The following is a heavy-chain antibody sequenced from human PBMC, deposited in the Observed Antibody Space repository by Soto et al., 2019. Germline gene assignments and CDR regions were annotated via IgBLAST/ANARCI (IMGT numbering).Heavy chain of an antibody. J-gene: IGHJ5*02. CDR2: ISPSGSP. CDR3: TRGVLA. D-gene: IGHD2-8*01. Sequence: QVQLQESGSRLVRPSQTLYLTCSVSRGSVSSGGYSGSWIRQAPGKGLEWIGFISPSGSPAYNPSLTSRVSISVDTSNNQISLELSSVTAADTAVYYCTRGVLAWGPGTLVTVSS. V-gene: IGHV4-30-2*01. CDR1: RGSVSSGGYS.